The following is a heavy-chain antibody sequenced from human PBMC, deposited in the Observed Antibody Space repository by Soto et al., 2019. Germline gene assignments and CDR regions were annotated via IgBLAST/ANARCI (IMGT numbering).Heavy chain of an antibody. CDR1: GYTFTSYG. CDR2: ISAYHGNT. D-gene: IGHD2-2*01. V-gene: IGHV1-18*01. J-gene: IGHJ6*03. CDR3: ARVHCSSTSGPSFYYYYYYMDV. Sequence: QVQLVQSGAEVKKPGASVKVSCKASGYTFTSYGISWVRQAPGQGLEWMGWISAYHGNTNYAQKLQGRVTMTTDTSRSTAYMELRSLRSDDTAVYYCARVHCSSTSGPSFYYYYYYMDVWGNGTTVTVSS.